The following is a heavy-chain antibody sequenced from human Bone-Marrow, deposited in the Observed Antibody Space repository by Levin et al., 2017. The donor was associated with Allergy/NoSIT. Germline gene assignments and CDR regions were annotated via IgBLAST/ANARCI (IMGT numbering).Heavy chain of an antibody. CDR3: AKDLSDSNEYKHFDS. CDR1: GFIFSTYS. V-gene: IGHV3-23*01. CDR2: ISGTGGTR. D-gene: IGHD3-22*01. J-gene: IGHJ4*02. Sequence: PGGSLRLSCAASGFIFSTYSMTWVRQAPGKGLEWVSSISGTGGTRNYADSVKGRFTISRDNYRKTLFLQMNSLRVEDTAVYYCAKDLSDSNEYKHFDSRGQGTLVTVSS.